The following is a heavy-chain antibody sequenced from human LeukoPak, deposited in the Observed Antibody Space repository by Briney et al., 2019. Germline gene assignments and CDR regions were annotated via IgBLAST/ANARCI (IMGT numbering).Heavy chain of an antibody. CDR2: IYSGGST. J-gene: IGHJ5*02. CDR1: EFSVGSNY. Sequence: LLGGSLRLSCAASEFSVGSNYMTWVRQAPGKGLEWVSLIYSGGSTYYADSVKGRFTISRDNSKNTLYLQMNSLRAEDTAVYYCARGHSSGWYGSKVFDPWGQGTLVTVSS. D-gene: IGHD6-19*01. V-gene: IGHV3-66*01. CDR3: ARGHSSGWYGSKVFDP.